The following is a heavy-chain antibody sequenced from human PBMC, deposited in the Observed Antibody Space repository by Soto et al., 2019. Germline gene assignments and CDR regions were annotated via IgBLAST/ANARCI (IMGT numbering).Heavy chain of an antibody. J-gene: IGHJ6*02. D-gene: IGHD4-17*01. V-gene: IGHV3-74*01. CDR1: GFTFSSYW. Sequence: PGGSLRLSCAASGFTFSSYWMHWVRQAPGKGLVWVSRINSDGSSTSYADSVKGRFTISRDNAKNTLYLQMNSLRAEDTAVYYCARMESSGEYGDYLYYYYYGMDVWGQGTTVTVSS. CDR2: INSDGSST. CDR3: ARMESSGEYGDYLYYYYYGMDV.